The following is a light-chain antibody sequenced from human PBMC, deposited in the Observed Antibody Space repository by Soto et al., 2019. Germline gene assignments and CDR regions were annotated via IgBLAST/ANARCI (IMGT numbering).Light chain of an antibody. V-gene: IGLV2-23*01. CDR3: CSYAGGTSVV. CDR1: SSDVGSYNL. CDR2: XXX. J-gene: IGLJ2*01. Sequence: QSALTQPASVSGSPGQSITISCTGTSSDVGSYNLVSWYQQHPGKAPKLMIYXXXXXXXXXXXXXXXSKSGNTASLTISGXXTEXXXXXYCCSYAGGTSVVFGGGTKLTVL.